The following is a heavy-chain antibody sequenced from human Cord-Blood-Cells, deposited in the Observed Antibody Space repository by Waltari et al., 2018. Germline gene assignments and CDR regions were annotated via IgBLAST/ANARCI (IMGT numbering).Heavy chain of an antibody. CDR2: INWSGST. D-gene: IGHD3-3*01. Sequence: QVQLQQWGAGLLKPSEPLSLTCAVYGGSFSGYYWCWIRQPPGKGLEWIGEINWSGSTNDSPAHKRRVNKSEGTAKNNCALKPSAVTAAVTGVYYCARAATYGYGFWSGYYRSNLFDPWGQGTLVTVSS. V-gene: IGHV4-34*01. J-gene: IGHJ5*02. CDR3: ARAATYGYGFWSGYYRSNLFDP. CDR1: GGSFSGYY.